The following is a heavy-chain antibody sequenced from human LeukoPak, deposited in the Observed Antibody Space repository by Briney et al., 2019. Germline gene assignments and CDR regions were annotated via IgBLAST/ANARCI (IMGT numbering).Heavy chain of an antibody. J-gene: IGHJ4*02. CDR2: IYYSGGT. D-gene: IGHD3-9*01. CDR1: GGPVSSNFYF. CDR3: ARPRTYYDIGGPDPFES. Sequence: SETLSLTRTVSGGPVSSNFYFWGWIRQPPGKRLEWIGNIYYSGGTFYNPSLESRVTISIDTSKNQFSLQLSSVTAADTAVYYCARPRTYYDIGGPDPFESWGQGTLVTVSS. V-gene: IGHV4-39*01.